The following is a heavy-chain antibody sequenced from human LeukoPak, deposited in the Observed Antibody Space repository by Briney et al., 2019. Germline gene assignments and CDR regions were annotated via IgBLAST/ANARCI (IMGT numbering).Heavy chain of an antibody. CDR3: ARREIPSSGWDY. CDR1: GYRFSTYW. V-gene: IGHV5-51*01. J-gene: IGHJ4*02. D-gene: IGHD6-19*01. Sequence: GESLKISCKGSGYRFSTYWIGWVRQMPGKGLEWMGVIYPGDSDTKYSPSFQGQVIISVDKSISTAYLQWSSLKASDTAIYYCARREIPSSGWDYWGQGTPVSVSA. CDR2: IYPGDSDT.